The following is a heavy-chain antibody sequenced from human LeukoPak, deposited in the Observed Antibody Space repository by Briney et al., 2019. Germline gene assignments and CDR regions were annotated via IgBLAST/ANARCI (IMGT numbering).Heavy chain of an antibody. CDR2: IIPIFGTA. D-gene: IGHD3-3*01. CDR3: ARVLRFLEWLSPYYYYYMDV. V-gene: IGHV1-69*13. Sequence: ASVKVSCKASGYTFTSYAMNWVRQAPGQGLEWMGGIIPIFGTANYAQKFQGRVTITADESTSTAYMELSSLRSEDTAVYYCARVLRFLEWLSPYYYYYMDVWGKGTTVTVSS. CDR1: GYTFTSYA. J-gene: IGHJ6*03.